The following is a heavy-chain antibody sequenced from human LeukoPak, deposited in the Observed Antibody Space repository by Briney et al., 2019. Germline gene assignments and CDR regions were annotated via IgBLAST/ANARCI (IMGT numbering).Heavy chain of an antibody. D-gene: IGHD5-18*01. CDR3: ARTVVDTAMVLDASDI. Sequence: SETLSLTCTVSGGSISSYYWSWIRQPPGKGLEWIGYIYYSGSTNYNPSLKSRVTISVDTSKNQFSLKLSSVTAADTAVYYCARTVVDTAMVLDASDIWGQGTMVTVSS. CDR2: IYYSGST. V-gene: IGHV4-59*01. CDR1: GGSISSYY. J-gene: IGHJ3*02.